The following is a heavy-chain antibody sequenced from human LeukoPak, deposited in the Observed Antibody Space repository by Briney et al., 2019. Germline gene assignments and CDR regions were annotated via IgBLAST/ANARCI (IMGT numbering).Heavy chain of an antibody. D-gene: IGHD3-10*01. Sequence: SETLSLTCTVSGGSISSSSYYWGWIRQPPGKGLEWIGSIYYSGSTDYNPSLKSRVTISVDTSKNQFSLKLSSVTAADTAVYYRSRHDRYGQQNYYSYGMDVWGQGTTVTVSS. CDR2: IYYSGST. CDR1: GGSISSSSYY. J-gene: IGHJ6*02. CDR3: SRHDRYGQQNYYSYGMDV. V-gene: IGHV4-39*01.